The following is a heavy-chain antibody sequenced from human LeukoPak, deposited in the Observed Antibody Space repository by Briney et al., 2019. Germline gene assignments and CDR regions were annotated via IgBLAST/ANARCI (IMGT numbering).Heavy chain of an antibody. CDR2: INPNSGGT. J-gene: IGHJ6*03. V-gene: IGHV1-2*06. Sequence: GASVKVSCKASGYTFTGYYMHWVRQAPGQGLAWMGRINPNSGGTNYAQKFQGRVTMTRDTSISTAYMELSRLRSDDTAVYYCARDLYPGYYYYYMDVWGKGTTVTVSS. CDR3: ARDLYPGYYYYYMDV. CDR1: GYTFTGYY. D-gene: IGHD3-16*02.